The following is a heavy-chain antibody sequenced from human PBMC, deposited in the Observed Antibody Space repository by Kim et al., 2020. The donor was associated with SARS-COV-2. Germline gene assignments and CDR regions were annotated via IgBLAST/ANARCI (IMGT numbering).Heavy chain of an antibody. CDR1: GFTFSSYA. CDR3: GRGISHYYGSWSDYREGGA. V-gene: IGHV3-23*01. CDR2: IICSGGST. D-gene: IGHD3-10*01. Sequence: GGSLRLSCVASGFTFSSYAMIWGRQAPGKGLVWVSAIICSGGSTYYADSVMGRFTISRDNYKNTLYLQMNSLRAEDTAVYYCGRGISHYYGSWSDYREGGAWGQGSPVTLSS. J-gene: IGHJ4*02.